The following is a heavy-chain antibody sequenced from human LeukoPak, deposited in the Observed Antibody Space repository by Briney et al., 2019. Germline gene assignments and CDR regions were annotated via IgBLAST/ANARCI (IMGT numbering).Heavy chain of an antibody. J-gene: IGHJ4*02. D-gene: IGHD2-8*02. CDR1: GFTFSTHG. CDR2: IWYDGSNK. CDR3: ARDRTYWADY. V-gene: IGHV3-33*01. Sequence: GGSLRLSCATSGFTFSTHGMHWVRQAPGKGLEWVAVIWYDGSNKYYADSVKGRFTISRDNSKKTLYLQTNSLRAEDTAVYYCARDRTYWADYWGQGTLVTVSS.